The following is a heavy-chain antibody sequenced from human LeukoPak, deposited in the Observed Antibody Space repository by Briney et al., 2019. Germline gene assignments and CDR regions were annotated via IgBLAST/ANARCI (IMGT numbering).Heavy chain of an antibody. Sequence: PSQTLSLTCTVSGGSISSGSFYWSWLRQPAGKGLGCIGRIYTSGSTNYNPSLKSRVTISVDTSKNQFSLKLTSVTAADTAVYYCARDRGWGSYAFDIWGQGTMVTVSS. CDR3: ARDRGWGSYAFDI. J-gene: IGHJ3*02. D-gene: IGHD7-27*01. CDR2: IYTSGST. V-gene: IGHV4-61*02. CDR1: GGSISSGSFY.